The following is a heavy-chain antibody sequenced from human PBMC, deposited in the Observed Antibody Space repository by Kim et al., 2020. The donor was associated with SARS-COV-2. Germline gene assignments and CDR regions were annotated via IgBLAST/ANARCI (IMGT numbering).Heavy chain of an antibody. Sequence: YPEYGKGRFTISRDNSKNTLYLQMNSLRAEDMAMYYCTRSRGYYLGLEYWGQGNPVTVSS. J-gene: IGHJ4*02. V-gene: IGHV3-30*01. CDR3: TRSRGYYLGLEY. D-gene: IGHD3-22*01.